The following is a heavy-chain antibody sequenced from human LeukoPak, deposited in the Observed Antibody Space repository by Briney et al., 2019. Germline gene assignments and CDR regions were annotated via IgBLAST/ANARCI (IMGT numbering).Heavy chain of an antibody. CDR3: ARVWSGYYRKLNWFDP. J-gene: IGHJ5*02. CDR2: INHSGST. D-gene: IGHD3-3*01. V-gene: IGHV4-34*01. CDR1: GGSFSGYY. Sequence: PSETLSLTCAVYGGSFSGYYWSWIRQPPGKGLEWIGEINHSGSTNYNPSLKSRVTISVDTSKNQFSLKLSSVTAADTAVYYCARVWSGYYRKLNWFDPWGQGTLVTVSS.